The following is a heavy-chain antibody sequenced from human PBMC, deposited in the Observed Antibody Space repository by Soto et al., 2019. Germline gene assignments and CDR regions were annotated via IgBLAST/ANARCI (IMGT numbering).Heavy chain of an antibody. CDR2: IYSGGST. J-gene: IGHJ4*02. D-gene: IGHD4-17*01. CDR1: GFTVSSNY. Sequence: EVPLVESGGGLVQPGGSLRLSCAASGFTVSSNYMSWVRQAPGKGLEWVSVIYSGGSTYYADSVKGRFTVSRDNSENTVYLEMNSLRAEDTAVYYCARARRVHGDYETPFEYWGQGTLVTVSS. CDR3: ARARRVHGDYETPFEY. V-gene: IGHV3-66*01.